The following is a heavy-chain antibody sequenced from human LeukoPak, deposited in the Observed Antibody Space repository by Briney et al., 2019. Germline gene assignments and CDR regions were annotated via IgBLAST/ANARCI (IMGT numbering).Heavy chain of an antibody. CDR3: ARCGVGATGNDASDI. J-gene: IGHJ3*02. D-gene: IGHD1-26*01. Sequence: SVRGRFAISRDNAKNSLYLQMNSLRAEDTAVYYCARCGVGATGNDASDIWGQGTMVTVSS. V-gene: IGHV3-21*04.